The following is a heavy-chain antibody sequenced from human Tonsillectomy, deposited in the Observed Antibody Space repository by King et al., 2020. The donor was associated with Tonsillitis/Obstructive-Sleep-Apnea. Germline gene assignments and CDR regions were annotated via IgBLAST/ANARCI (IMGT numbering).Heavy chain of an antibody. J-gene: IGHJ3*02. V-gene: IGHV4-34*01. CDR2: INHSGST. Sequence: VQLQQWGAGLLKPSETLSLTCAVYGGSFRGFYWSWIRQPPGKGLEWIGEINHSGSTNYNPSLKSRVTISVDTSENQFSLKLTSVTAADTAVYYCARQGGGFGVFDIWGQGTMVTVSS. CDR1: GGSFRGFY. D-gene: IGHD3-3*01. CDR3: ARQGGGFGVFDI.